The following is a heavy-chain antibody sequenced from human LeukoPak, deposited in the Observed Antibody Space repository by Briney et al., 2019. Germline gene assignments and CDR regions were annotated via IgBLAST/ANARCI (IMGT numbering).Heavy chain of an antibody. CDR3: ARQIRDAFDN. Sequence: GGSLTLSRAATGFTLSSYWMSWVRPAAGKGVELVANIKKDENEKYYVESGKGRFTITRDNAKNSLYLQMNSQRAEDTAVYYCARQIRDAFDNWGQGTMVTVSS. V-gene: IGHV3-7*04. J-gene: IGHJ3*02. CDR1: GFTLSSYW. CDR2: IKKDENEK.